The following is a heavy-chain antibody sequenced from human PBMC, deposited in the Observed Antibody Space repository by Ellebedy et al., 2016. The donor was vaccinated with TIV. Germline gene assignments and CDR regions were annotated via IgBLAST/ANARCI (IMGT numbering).Heavy chain of an antibody. CDR3: ARALRSIMWCDS. V-gene: IGHV4-61*01. D-gene: IGHD3-16*01. CDR2: VYFTGST. CDR1: GDSVSSGSYY. J-gene: IGHJ5*01. Sequence: MPSETLSLTCSVSGDSVSSGSYYWSWIRQPPGKRLEWIGHVYFTGSTDSNPSLRSRVSMSRDTYKNKFSLQLTSVTAADTAVYYCARALRSIMWCDSWGQGTLVTVSS.